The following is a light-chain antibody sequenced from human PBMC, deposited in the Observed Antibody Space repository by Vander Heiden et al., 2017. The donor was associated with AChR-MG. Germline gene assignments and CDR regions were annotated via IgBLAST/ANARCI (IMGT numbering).Light chain of an antibody. V-gene: IGKV3-11*01. CDR3: QQRSNWPLIT. J-gene: IGKJ5*01. Sequence: IVLPQSPATLSLSPGERAPLSCRASRRVSSYLAWYQQKPGQAPRLLIYDASNRATGIPARFSGSGSGTDFTLTISSLEPEDFAVYYCQQRSNWPLITFGQGTRLEIK. CDR1: RRVSSY. CDR2: DAS.